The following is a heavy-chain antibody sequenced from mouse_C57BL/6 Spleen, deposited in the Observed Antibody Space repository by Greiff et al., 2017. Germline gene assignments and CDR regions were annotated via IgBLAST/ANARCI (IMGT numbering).Heavy chain of an antibody. CDR3: AREGIYGYDPWFAY. J-gene: IGHJ3*01. D-gene: IGHD2-2*01. CDR1: GYTFTDYY. V-gene: IGHV1-19*01. CDR2: INPYNGGT. Sequence: VQLQQSGPVLVKPGASVKMSCKASGYTFTDYYMNWVKQSHGKSLEWIGVINPYNGGTSYNQKFKGKATLTVDKSSSTAYMELNSLTSEDSAVYDGAREGIYGYDPWFAYWGQGTLVTVSA.